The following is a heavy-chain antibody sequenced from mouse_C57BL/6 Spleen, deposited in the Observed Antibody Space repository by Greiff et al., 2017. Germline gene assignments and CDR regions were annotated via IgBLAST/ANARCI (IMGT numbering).Heavy chain of an antibody. CDR1: GFTFSSYA. J-gene: IGHJ3*01. Sequence: EVQGVEYGGGLVKPGGSLTLSCAASGFTFSSYAMSWVRQTPEKRLEWVATISDGGSYTYYPDNVKGRFTISRDNAKNNLYLQMSHLKSEDTAMYYCARGGDYDPWFAYWGQGTLVTVSA. CDR3: ARGGDYDPWFAY. CDR2: ISDGGSYT. D-gene: IGHD2-4*01. V-gene: IGHV5-4*01.